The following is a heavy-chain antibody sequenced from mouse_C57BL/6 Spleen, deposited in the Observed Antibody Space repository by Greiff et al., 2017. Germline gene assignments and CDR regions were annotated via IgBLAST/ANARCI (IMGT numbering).Heavy chain of an antibody. CDR1: GYTFTDYE. D-gene: IGHD2-2*01. J-gene: IGHJ2*01. CDR3: TRWLALDY. Sequence: QVQLKESGAELVRPGASVTLSCKASGYTFTDYEMHWVKQTPVHGLEWIGAIDPETGGTAYNQKFKGKAILTADKSSSTAYMELRSLTSEDSAVYYCTRWLALDYWGQGTTLTVSS. V-gene: IGHV1-15*01. CDR2: IDPETGGT.